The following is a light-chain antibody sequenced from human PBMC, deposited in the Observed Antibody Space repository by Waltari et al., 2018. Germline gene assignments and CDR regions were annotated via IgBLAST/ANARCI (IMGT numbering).Light chain of an antibody. V-gene: IGKV3-15*01. CDR3: QQYHQWPYT. Sequence: EIVMTQSPGTLSTSPGGTVTLSCRASHDVHRDVAWDQQKSGQAPRLLIYVSSSRATDVPARFSGSGSGTEFTLTISSLQSDDFAIFYCQQYHQWPYTFGQGTKLEIK. CDR1: HDVHRD. CDR2: VSS. J-gene: IGKJ2*01.